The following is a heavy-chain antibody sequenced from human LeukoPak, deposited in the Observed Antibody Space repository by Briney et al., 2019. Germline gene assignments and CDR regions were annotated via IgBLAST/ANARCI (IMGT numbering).Heavy chain of an antibody. CDR3: ARGGGYSYGLSTY. V-gene: IGHV3-30-3*01. D-gene: IGHD5-18*01. CDR2: ISYDGSNK. J-gene: IGHJ4*02. Sequence: PGGSLRLSCAASGFTFSSYAMHWVRQAPGKGLEWVAVISYDGSNKYYADSVKGRFTISRDNSKNTLYQQMNSLRAEDTAVYYCARGGGYSYGLSTYWGQGTLVTVSS. CDR1: GFTFSSYA.